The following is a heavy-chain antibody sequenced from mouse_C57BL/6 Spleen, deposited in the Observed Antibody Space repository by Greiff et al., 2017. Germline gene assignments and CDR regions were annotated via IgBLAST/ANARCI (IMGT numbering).Heavy chain of an antibody. CDR1: GFSLTSYG. Sequence: VMLVESGPGLVQPSQSLSITCTVSGFSLTSYGVHWVRQSPGKGLEWLGVIWRGGSTDYNADFMSRLSITKDNSKSQVFFKMNSLQADDTAIYYCAKKDYGSSYAMDYWGQGTSVTVSS. D-gene: IGHD1-1*01. CDR2: IWRGGST. V-gene: IGHV2-5*01. CDR3: AKKDYGSSYAMDY. J-gene: IGHJ4*01.